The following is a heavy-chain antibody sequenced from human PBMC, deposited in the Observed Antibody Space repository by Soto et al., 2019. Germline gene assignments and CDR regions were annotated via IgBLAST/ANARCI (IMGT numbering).Heavy chain of an antibody. J-gene: IGHJ6*02. Sequence: GESLKIACKGSGYSFTSYWINWVLHMPGKGLEWMGIIYPGDSDTRYSPSFQGQVTISADKSIDTAYLQWRSLKASDTAVYYCARHHGSPGSYFGLDVWGQGTTVTVSS. V-gene: IGHV5-51*01. D-gene: IGHD6-13*01. CDR2: IYPGDSDT. CDR1: GYSFTSYW. CDR3: ARHHGSPGSYFGLDV.